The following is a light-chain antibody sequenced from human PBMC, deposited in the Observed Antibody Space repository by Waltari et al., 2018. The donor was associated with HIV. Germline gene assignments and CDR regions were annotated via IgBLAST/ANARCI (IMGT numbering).Light chain of an antibody. CDR2: VSS. Sequence: IQMTQSPSSLSASVGDRVTITCRANQDVGNALDWYQQKPGKAPKRLVSVSSGLQSGVPSRFSGSGSGTEVTLTIFNLQPEDSATYSCLQHETYLGTFGPGTKVDIK. CDR1: QDVGNA. V-gene: IGKV1-17*02. CDR3: LQHETYLGT. J-gene: IGKJ3*01.